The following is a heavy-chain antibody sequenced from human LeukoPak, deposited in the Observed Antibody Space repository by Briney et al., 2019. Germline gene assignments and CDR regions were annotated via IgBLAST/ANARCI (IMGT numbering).Heavy chain of an antibody. CDR3: AALDPQLASLDY. J-gene: IGHJ4*02. D-gene: IGHD3-3*02. V-gene: IGHV4-38-2*02. Sequence: SETLSLTCTVSGYSISSGYYWGWIRQPPGKGLEWIGSIYHSGSTYDNPSLKSRVTISVDTSKNQFSLKLSSVTAADTAVYYCAALDPQLASLDYWGQGTLVTVSS. CDR1: GYSISSGYY. CDR2: IYHSGST.